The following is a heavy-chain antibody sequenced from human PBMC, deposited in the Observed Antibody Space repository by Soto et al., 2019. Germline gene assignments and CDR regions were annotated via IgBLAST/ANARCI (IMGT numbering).Heavy chain of an antibody. CDR1: GFTFISYG. D-gene: IGHD6-13*01. CDR2: IWYDGSNK. J-gene: IGHJ6*02. Sequence: GGSLRLSCAASGFTFISYGMHWVRQAPGKGLEWVAVIWYDGSNKYYADSVKGRFTISRDNSKNTLYLQMNSLRVEDTAVYYCAKDRVGSSYYYGMDVWGQGTTVTVSS. CDR3: AKDRVGSSYYYGMDV. V-gene: IGHV3-30*02.